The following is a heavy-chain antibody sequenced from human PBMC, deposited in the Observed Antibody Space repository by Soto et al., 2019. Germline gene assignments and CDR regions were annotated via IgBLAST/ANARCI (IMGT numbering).Heavy chain of an antibody. Sequence: GGSLRLSCAASGFTFSSYAMSWVRQAPGKGLEWVSAISDSGGVTFYADSVKGRFTISRDNSKNTQYLQMNSLRAEDTAVYYCASSSKMVAAKGHFDYWGQGTLVTVSS. V-gene: IGHV3-23*01. J-gene: IGHJ4*02. CDR2: ISDSGGVT. CDR3: ASSSKMVAAKGHFDY. D-gene: IGHD2-15*01. CDR1: GFTFSSYA.